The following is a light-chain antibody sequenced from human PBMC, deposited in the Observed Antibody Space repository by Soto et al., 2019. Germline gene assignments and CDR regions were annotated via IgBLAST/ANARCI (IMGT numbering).Light chain of an antibody. CDR1: SSDVGGYNY. V-gene: IGLV2-14*01. Sequence: QSALTQPASVSGSPGQSIAISCTGTSSDVGGYNYVSWYQQHPGKAPKLMIFDVSHRPSGVSNRFSGSKSGNTASLTISGLQAEDEADYYFCSYSGSSTLVVFGGGTKLTVL. J-gene: IGLJ2*01. CDR3: CSYSGSSTLVV. CDR2: DVS.